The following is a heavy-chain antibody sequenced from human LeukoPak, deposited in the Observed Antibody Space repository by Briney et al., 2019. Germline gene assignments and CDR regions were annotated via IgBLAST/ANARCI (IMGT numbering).Heavy chain of an antibody. CDR1: GYTVTSYS. J-gene: IGHJ3*02. CDR3: ARDHYFPNVVSTTDGFDI. D-gene: IGHD5/OR15-5a*01. Sequence: ASVKLSCKASGYTVTSYSISWVRQAPGQGLEWMGWISANNGNTNYAQKFQGRVTMTTDTSTSTAFMDLTSLRSDDTAVYYCARDHYFPNVVSTTDGFDIWGQGTMVTVSS. CDR2: ISANNGNT. V-gene: IGHV1-18*01.